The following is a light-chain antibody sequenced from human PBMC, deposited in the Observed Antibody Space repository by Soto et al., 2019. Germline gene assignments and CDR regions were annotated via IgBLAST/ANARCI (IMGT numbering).Light chain of an antibody. J-gene: IGKJ1*01. CDR1: QSVSNK. CDR3: QQYNNWPPWT. CDR2: DAS. V-gene: IGKV3-15*01. Sequence: EIVMTQSPATLSVSPGERATLSCRASQSVSNKLAWYQQKPGQAPRLLIYDASIRATGIPARFSGSGSGTEFTFTISSLQSEDFADYYCQQYNNWPPWTFGQGTKVDIK.